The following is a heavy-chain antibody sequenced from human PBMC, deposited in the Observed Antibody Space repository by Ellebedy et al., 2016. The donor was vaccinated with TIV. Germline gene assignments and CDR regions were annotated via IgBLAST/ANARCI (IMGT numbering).Heavy chain of an antibody. J-gene: IGHJ5*02. V-gene: IGHV3-23*01. CDR3: AKGAYLNWFDP. Sequence: PGGSLRLSCAASGFTFSSYAMSWVRQAPGMGLEWVSAISGSSGHTYYADSVKGRFTISRDNSKNTLYLQMNSLGADDTAIYYCAKGAYLNWFDPWGQGTLVTVSS. CDR1: GFTFSSYA. CDR2: ISGSSGHT.